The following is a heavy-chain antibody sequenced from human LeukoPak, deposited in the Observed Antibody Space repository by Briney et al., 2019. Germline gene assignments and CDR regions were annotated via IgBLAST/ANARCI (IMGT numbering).Heavy chain of an antibody. CDR3: ARARSSGWYGDAFDI. V-gene: IGHV3-21*04. J-gene: IGHJ3*02. CDR1: GFTVSSNY. Sequence: KPGGSLRLSCAASGFTVSSNYMSWVRQAPGKGLEWVSSISSSSSYIYYADSVKGRFTISRDNSKNTLYLQMNSLRAEDTAVYYCARARSSGWYGDAFDIWGQGTMVTVSS. D-gene: IGHD6-19*01. CDR2: ISSSSSYI.